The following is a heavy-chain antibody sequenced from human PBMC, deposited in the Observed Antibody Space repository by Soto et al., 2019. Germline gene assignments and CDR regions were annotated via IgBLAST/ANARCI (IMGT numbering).Heavy chain of an antibody. J-gene: IGHJ4*02. Sequence: SETLSLTCTVSGDSLSSSYWSWFRQPPGKGLEYIGYIFYTGITNYNPSLKSRVTISMDTSKNQFSLKLSSLTAADTAVYYCAKGAGRDGYNTARGQGTLVTVSS. D-gene: IGHD5-12*01. CDR3: AKGAGRDGYNTA. CDR2: IFYTGIT. V-gene: IGHV4-59*01. CDR1: GDSLSSSY.